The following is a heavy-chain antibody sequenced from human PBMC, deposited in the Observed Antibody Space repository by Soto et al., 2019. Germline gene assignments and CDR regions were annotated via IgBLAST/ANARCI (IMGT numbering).Heavy chain of an antibody. J-gene: IGHJ3*02. CDR2: INPNSGGT. CDR3: ARVPCSSTSCYGFHAFDI. V-gene: IGHV1-2*04. D-gene: IGHD2-2*01. Sequence: ASVKVSCKASGYTFTGYYMHWVRQAPGQGLEWMGWINPNSGGTNYAQKFQGWVTMTRDTSISTAYMELSRLRSDDTAVYYCARVPCSSTSCYGFHAFDIRGQGTMVTVSS. CDR1: GYTFTGYY.